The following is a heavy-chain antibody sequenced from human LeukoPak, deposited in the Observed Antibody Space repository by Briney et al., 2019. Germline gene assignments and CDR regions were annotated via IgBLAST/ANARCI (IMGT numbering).Heavy chain of an antibody. Sequence: SETLSLTCTVSGGSLSSSSYYWAWIRQPPGKGLEWIGSIYSGGSTYYNPSLKSRVAISVDTSKNQFSLKLSSVTAADTAVYYCARRPYSTFDIWGQGTMVTVSS. V-gene: IGHV4-39*01. J-gene: IGHJ3*02. CDR2: IYSGGST. CDR1: GGSLSSSSYY. D-gene: IGHD6-13*01. CDR3: ARRPYSTFDI.